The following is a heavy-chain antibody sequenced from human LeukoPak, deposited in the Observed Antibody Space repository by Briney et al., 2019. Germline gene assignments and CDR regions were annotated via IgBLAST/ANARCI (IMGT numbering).Heavy chain of an antibody. CDR3: ARDAAAAGIFGYYYYYMDV. V-gene: IGHV3-7*01. J-gene: IGHJ6*03. Sequence: PGGSLRLSCAASGFTFSSYWMSWVRQAPGKGLEWVANIKQDGSEKYYVDSVKGRFTISRDNAKNSLYLQMNSLRAEGTAVYYCARDAAAAGIFGYYYYYMDVWGKGTTVTVSS. D-gene: IGHD6-13*01. CDR1: GFTFSSYW. CDR2: IKQDGSEK.